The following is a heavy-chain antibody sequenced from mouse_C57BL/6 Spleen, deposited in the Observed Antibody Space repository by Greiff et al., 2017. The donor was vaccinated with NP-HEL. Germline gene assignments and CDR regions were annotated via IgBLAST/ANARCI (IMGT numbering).Heavy chain of an antibody. CDR3: ASPYYYGSMYWYFDV. Sequence: QVQLKESGAELARPGASVKLSCKASGYTFTSYGISWVKQRTGQGLEWIGEIYPRSGNTYYNEKFKGKATLTADKSSSTAYMELRSLTSEDSAVYFCASPYYYGSMYWYFDVWGTGTTVTVSS. J-gene: IGHJ1*03. D-gene: IGHD1-1*01. CDR1: GYTFTSYG. CDR2: IYPRSGNT. V-gene: IGHV1-81*01.